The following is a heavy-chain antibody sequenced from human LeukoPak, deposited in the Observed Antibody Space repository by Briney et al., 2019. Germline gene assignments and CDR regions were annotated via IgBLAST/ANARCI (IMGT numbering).Heavy chain of an antibody. D-gene: IGHD3-22*01. CDR3: AKVIAYSFYYDSSGLPDY. V-gene: IGHV3-48*01. CDR2: ISSSSSTI. CDR1: GFTFSSYS. Sequence: GGSLRLSCAASGFTFSSYSMNWVRQAPGKGLEWVSDISSSSSTIYYADSVKGRFTISRDNAKNSLYLHMNSLRAEDTAVYHCAKVIAYSFYYDSSGLPDYWGQGTLVTVSS. J-gene: IGHJ4*02.